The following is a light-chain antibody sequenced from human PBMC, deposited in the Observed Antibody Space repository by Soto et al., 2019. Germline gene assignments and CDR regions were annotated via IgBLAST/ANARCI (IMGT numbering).Light chain of an antibody. J-gene: IGKJ5*01. V-gene: IGKV3-20*01. CDR2: GAT. CDR3: QQYVTSPAIT. Sequence: EIVLTQSPGALSLSPGERATLSCWASESVSDYLAWYQQKPGLAPRLLIHGATKRTSGTPDRFSGTGSGTAFTLAISRLEPEDFAVYYCQQYVTSPAITFGQGTRLEIK. CDR1: ESVSDY.